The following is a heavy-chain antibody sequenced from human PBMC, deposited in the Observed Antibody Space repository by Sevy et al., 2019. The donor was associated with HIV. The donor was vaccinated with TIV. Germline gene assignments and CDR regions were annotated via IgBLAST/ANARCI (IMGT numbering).Heavy chain of an antibody. Sequence: SGPTLVNPTQTLTLTCTLSGFSLGTSRVGVGWIRQPPGKALEWLALIYWDDDKRYSPSLKSRLTITKDSSKNQVVLTMTNMDPVDTATYYCAHRRDDTVVMVYGDFDYWGQGALVTVSS. CDR2: IYWDDDK. CDR1: GFSLGTSRVG. V-gene: IGHV2-5*02. CDR3: AHRRDDTVVMVYGDFDY. D-gene: IGHD2-8*01. J-gene: IGHJ4*02.